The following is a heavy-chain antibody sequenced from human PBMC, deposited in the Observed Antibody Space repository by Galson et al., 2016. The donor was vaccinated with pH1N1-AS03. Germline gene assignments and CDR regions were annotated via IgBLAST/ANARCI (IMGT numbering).Heavy chain of an antibody. Sequence: SVKVSCKASGYTFTNYGVSWVRQAPGQGLEWMGGISSFNGYTTYAQKLQDRVTMTADTSTGTAYMELRSLRSDDTAVYYCARDWEPHMRMDCFDPWGQGTLVTVSS. J-gene: IGHJ5*02. V-gene: IGHV1-18*01. CDR2: ISSFNGYT. D-gene: IGHD1-26*01. CDR1: GYTFTNYG. CDR3: ARDWEPHMRMDCFDP.